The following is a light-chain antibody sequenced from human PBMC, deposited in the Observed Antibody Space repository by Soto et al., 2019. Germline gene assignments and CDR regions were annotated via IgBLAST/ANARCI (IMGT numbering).Light chain of an antibody. J-gene: IGKJ3*01. CDR2: AAS. V-gene: IGKV1-27*01. CDR1: PGIRNF. CDR3: QKYSSVPV. Sequence: DIQMTQSPTSLSASVGDRVTITCRASPGIRNFVAWYQQKPGKAPKLLIYAASTFQSGVPSRFSGSGSGTDFTLTINSLKAEEVATYSCQKYSSVPVFGPGTKVEIK.